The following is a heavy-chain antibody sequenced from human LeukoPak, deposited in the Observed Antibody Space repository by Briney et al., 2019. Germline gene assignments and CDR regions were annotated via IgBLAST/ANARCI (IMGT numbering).Heavy chain of an antibody. J-gene: IGHJ4*02. CDR1: GFTFSSYW. Sequence: GGSLRLSCAASGFTFSSYWMSWVRQAPGKGLEWVANIKQDGSEKYYVDSVKGRFAISRDNAKNSLYLQMNSLRAEDTAVYYCARGIAVAGNVFDYWGQGTLVTVSS. CDR3: ARGIAVAGNVFDY. CDR2: IKQDGSEK. D-gene: IGHD6-19*01. V-gene: IGHV3-7*01.